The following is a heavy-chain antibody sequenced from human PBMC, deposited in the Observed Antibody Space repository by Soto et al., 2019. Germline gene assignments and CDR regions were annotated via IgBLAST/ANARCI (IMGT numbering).Heavy chain of an antibody. CDR2: IYPGDSDT. Sequence: GESLKISCKGSGYTFTNYWIGWVRQMPGKGPEWMGIIYPGDSDTKYNPSFQGQVTISADKSITTTYLQWSSLKASDTAIYYCAASIFYYGMDVWGQGTTVTVAS. V-gene: IGHV5-51*01. CDR1: GYTFTNYW. CDR3: AASIFYYGMDV. J-gene: IGHJ6*02.